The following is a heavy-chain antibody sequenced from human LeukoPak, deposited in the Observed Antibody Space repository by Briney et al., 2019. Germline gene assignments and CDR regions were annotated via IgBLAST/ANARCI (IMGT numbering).Heavy chain of an antibody. J-gene: IGHJ4*02. D-gene: IGHD3-10*01. CDR2: INAGNGNT. Sequence: GASVKVSCKASGYTFTRYAMHWVRQAPGQRLEWMGWINAGNGNTKYSQKFQGRVTFTRDTSASTAYMELSSLRSEDTAVYYCGTPPDRLLWFGEPPGYWGQGTLVTVSS. V-gene: IGHV1-3*01. CDR3: GTPPDRLLWFGEPPGY. CDR1: GYTFTRYA.